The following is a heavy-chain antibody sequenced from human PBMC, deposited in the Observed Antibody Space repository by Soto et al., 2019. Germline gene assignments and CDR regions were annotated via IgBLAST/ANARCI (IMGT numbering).Heavy chain of an antibody. CDR1: GVSFSVYY. D-gene: IGHD2-2*01. CDR3: ARGFKVGYYYYYYMDV. J-gene: IGHJ6*03. V-gene: IGHV4-34*01. CDR2: INHSGNP. Sequence: SETLSLTCSVPGVSFSVYYWSWIRQPPGKGLEWIGEINHSGNPNYNPSLMSRVIILVDTAKNQFSLKLSSVTAADTAVYYCARGFKVGYYYYYYMDVWGKGTTVTVSS.